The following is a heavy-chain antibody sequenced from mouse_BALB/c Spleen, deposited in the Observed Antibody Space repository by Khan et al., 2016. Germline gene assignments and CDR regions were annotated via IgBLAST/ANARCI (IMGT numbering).Heavy chain of an antibody. D-gene: IGHD2-4*01. CDR2: IDPENGNT. V-gene: IGHV14-1*02. Sequence: VRLQQSGAELVRPGALVKLSCKASGFTIKDYYMHWVKQRPEQGLEWIGWIDPENGNTIYDPKFKGKASITADTSSNTAYLQLSSLTSEDTAVYYCARDDSWFAYWGQGTLVTVSA. CDR3: ARDDSWFAY. CDR1: GFTIKDYY. J-gene: IGHJ3*01.